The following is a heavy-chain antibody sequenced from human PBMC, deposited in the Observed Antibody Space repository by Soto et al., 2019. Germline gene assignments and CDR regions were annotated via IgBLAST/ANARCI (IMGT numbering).Heavy chain of an antibody. J-gene: IGHJ4*02. CDR2: ISYDGSNK. Sequence: QVQLVESGGGVVQPGRSLRLSCAASGFTFSSYGMHWVRQAPGKGLEWVAVISYDGSNKYYADSVKGRFTISRDNSKNTLYLQMNSLRAEDTAVYYCATDYLPCDSSGLSDYWGKGTLVTVSS. D-gene: IGHD3-22*01. V-gene: IGHV3-30*03. CDR1: GFTFSSYG. CDR3: ATDYLPCDSSGLSDY.